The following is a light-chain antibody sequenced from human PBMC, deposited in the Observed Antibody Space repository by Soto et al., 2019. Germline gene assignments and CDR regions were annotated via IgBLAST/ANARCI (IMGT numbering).Light chain of an antibody. Sequence: QSVLTQPASVSGSPGQSITISCTGTSSDIGGYNYVSWYQQHPGKAPKLMICDVSNRPSGVSNRFSGSKSGNTASLTISGLQAEDEADYYCSAYTYRSHVVFGGGTKVTVL. J-gene: IGLJ2*01. V-gene: IGLV2-14*01. CDR3: SAYTYRSHVV. CDR2: DVS. CDR1: SSDIGGYNY.